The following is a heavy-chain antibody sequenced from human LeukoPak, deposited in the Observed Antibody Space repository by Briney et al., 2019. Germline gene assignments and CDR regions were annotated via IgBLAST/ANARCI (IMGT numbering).Heavy chain of an antibody. J-gene: IGHJ6*02. Sequence: GGSLRLSCAASGFTFSSYAMTWVRQAPGKGLEWVSSISVNGGTTYYPGSVKGRFTISRENAKNSSYLQMNSLRAEDTAVYYCARGEAAAFGAYGMDVWGQGTTVTVSS. CDR1: GFTFSSYA. CDR3: ARGEAAAFGAYGMDV. D-gene: IGHD6-13*01. V-gene: IGHV3-23*01. CDR2: ISVNGGTT.